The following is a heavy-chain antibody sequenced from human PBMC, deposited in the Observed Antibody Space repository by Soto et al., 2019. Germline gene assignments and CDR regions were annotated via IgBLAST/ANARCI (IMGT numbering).Heavy chain of an antibody. CDR1: GGSISSYY. Sequence: SETLSLTCTVSGGSISSYYWSWIRQPPGKGLEWIGYIYYSGSTNYNPSLKSRVTISVDTSKNQFSLKLSSVTAADTAVYYCARHRIATFDYWGQGTLVTVSS. J-gene: IGHJ4*02. CDR2: IYYSGST. V-gene: IGHV4-59*08. CDR3: ARHRIATFDY. D-gene: IGHD2-21*01.